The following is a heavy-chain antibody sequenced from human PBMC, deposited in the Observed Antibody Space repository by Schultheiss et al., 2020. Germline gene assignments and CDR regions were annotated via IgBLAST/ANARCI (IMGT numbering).Heavy chain of an antibody. CDR3: ARLTRGDDYYDSSGYASW. J-gene: IGHJ4*02. CDR2: IYYSGST. V-gene: IGHV4-39*01. CDR1: GGSISSGGYY. D-gene: IGHD3-22*01. Sequence: SETLSLTCTVSGGSISSGGYYWSWIRQPPGKGLEWIGSIYYSGSTYYNPSLKSRVTISVDTSKNQFSLKLSSVTAADTAVYYCARLTRGDDYYDSSGYASWWGQGTLVTVSS.